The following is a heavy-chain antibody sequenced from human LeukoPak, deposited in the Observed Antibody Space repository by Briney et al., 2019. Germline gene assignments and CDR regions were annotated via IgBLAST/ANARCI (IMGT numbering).Heavy chain of an antibody. CDR1: GFTLSSYA. CDR2: ISHDGSNK. Sequence: GGSLRLSRAASGFTLSSYAMHWVRQAPGKGLEWVAIISHDGSNKYYAGSVKGRFTISRDNSKNTMYLQMNSLRTEDTAVYYCAREESGISIFGVAIFWGQGTLVTVSS. V-gene: IGHV3-30-3*01. D-gene: IGHD3-3*01. CDR3: AREESGISIFGVAIF. J-gene: IGHJ4*02.